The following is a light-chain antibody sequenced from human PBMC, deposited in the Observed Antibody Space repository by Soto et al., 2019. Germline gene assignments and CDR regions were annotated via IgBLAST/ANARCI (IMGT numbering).Light chain of an antibody. Sequence: HSALTQPASVSGSPGQSITISCTGTNSDIGGYNYVSRYQQHPGKAPKLMIYDVSNRPSGVSYRFSGSKSGNTASLTISGIQAEDEADYYCSSYSSRSTLGVFGGGTKLTVL. CDR3: SSYSSRSTLGV. CDR2: DVS. V-gene: IGLV2-14*03. J-gene: IGLJ2*01. CDR1: NSDIGGYNY.